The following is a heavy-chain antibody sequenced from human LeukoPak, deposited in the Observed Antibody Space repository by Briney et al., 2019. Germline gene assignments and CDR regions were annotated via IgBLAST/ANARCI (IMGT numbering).Heavy chain of an antibody. Sequence: SETLSLTCTVSGGSISSSSYYWGWLRQPPGKGLEWFGSIYYSGSTYYNPSLKSRVTISVDTSKNQFSLKLSSVTAADTAVYYCARERGAVLRFLEWLSSDAFDIWGQGTMVTVSS. V-gene: IGHV4-39*07. CDR1: GGSISSSSYY. D-gene: IGHD3-3*01. CDR3: ARERGAVLRFLEWLSSDAFDI. CDR2: IYYSGST. J-gene: IGHJ3*02.